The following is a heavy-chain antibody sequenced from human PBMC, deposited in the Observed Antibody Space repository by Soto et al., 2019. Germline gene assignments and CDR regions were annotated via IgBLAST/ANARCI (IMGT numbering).Heavy chain of an antibody. V-gene: IGHV4-39*02. CDR2: IYYSGST. D-gene: IGHD3-22*01. CDR1: GGSISSSSYY. J-gene: IGHJ4*02. Sequence: SETLSLTCTVSGGSISSSSYYWGWIRQPPGKGLEWIGSIYYSGSTYYNPSLKSRVTISVDTSKNQFSLKLSSVTAADTAVYYCERDYYDSSGYYYFDYWGQGTLVTVSS. CDR3: ERDYYDSSGYYYFDY.